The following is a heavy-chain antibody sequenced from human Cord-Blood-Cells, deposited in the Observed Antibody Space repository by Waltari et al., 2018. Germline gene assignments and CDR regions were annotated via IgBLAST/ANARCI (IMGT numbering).Heavy chain of an antibody. CDR2: LDPDDGET. CDR3: ATGAVRWRWFDP. J-gene: IGHJ5*02. D-gene: IGHD3-10*01. Sequence: QVQLVQSGAEVKKPGASVRVSCKVSGYTLTELSMHWARQAPGIGVEWMGGLDPDDGETIYAKTCQSRDTMTEDQSTDTAYMELGGLRSEDTAVYYCATGAVRWRWFDPWGQGTLVTVSS. V-gene: IGHV1-24*01. CDR1: GYTLTELS.